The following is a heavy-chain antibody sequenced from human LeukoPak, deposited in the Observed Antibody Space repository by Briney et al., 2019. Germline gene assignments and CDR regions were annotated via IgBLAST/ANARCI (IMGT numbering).Heavy chain of an antibody. J-gene: IGHJ4*02. CDR3: AKDLGWYYFDY. Sequence: GRSLRLSCAASGFTFSSYGMHWARQAPGKGLEWVAVISYDGSNKYYADSVKGRFTISRDNSKNTLYLQMNSLRAEDTAVYYCAKDLGWYYFDYWGQGTLVTVSS. CDR1: GFTFSSYG. CDR2: ISYDGSNK. D-gene: IGHD6-19*01. V-gene: IGHV3-30*18.